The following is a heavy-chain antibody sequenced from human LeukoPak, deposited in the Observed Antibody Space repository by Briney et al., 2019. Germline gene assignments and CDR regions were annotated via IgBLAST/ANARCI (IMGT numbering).Heavy chain of an antibody. CDR3: ARDSGYYFDY. CDR1: GGSISSYY. J-gene: IGHJ4*02. Sequence: PSQTLSLTCTVSGGSISSYYWSWIRQPPGKGLEWIGYIYYSGSTNYNPSLKSRVTISVDTSKNQFSLKLSSVTAADTAVYYCARDSGYYFDYWGQGTLVTVSS. D-gene: IGHD3-10*01. V-gene: IGHV4-59*01. CDR2: IYYSGST.